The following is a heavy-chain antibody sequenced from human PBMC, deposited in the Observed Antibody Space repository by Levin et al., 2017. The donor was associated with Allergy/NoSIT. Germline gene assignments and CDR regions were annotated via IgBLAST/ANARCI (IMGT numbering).Heavy chain of an antibody. Sequence: GESLKISCAASGFTFSSYSMTWVRQAPGKGLEWVSYISSASGTIKYADSVRGRFTISRDNAENSLHLQINNLRDEDTAVYYCARGSVVIPWWYFDLWGRGTLVTVSS. CDR3: ARGSVVIPWWYFDL. V-gene: IGHV3-48*02. CDR2: ISSASGTI. CDR1: GFTFSSYS. D-gene: IGHD3-22*01. J-gene: IGHJ2*01.